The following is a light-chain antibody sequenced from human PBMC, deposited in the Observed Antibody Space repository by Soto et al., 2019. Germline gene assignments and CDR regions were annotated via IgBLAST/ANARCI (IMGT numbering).Light chain of an antibody. V-gene: IGKV3-11*01. CDR2: DAS. CDR1: QSVSTY. Sequence: EIVLTRSPATLSLSPGERATLSCRASQSVSTYLAWYQQKPGQAPRLLIYDASNRATGVPARFSGSGSETDFTLTISNLVPEDFAVYYCQQRRNWPLTFGGGTKVDTK. CDR3: QQRRNWPLT. J-gene: IGKJ4*01.